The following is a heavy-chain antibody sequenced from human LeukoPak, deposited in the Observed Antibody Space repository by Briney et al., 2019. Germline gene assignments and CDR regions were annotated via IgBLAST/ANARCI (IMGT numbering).Heavy chain of an antibody. D-gene: IGHD6-19*01. CDR1: GGSISSSSYY. V-gene: IGHV4-39*01. Sequence: KPSETLSLTCTVSGGSISSSSYYWDWIRQPPGKGLDWFGSIFYTGTTYHNPSLKSRVTISVDTSKNQFSLRLTSVTAADTAVYYCARRGASLVVSGARRSFDDWGQGTLVTVFS. CDR2: IFYTGTT. J-gene: IGHJ4*02. CDR3: ARRGASLVVSGARRSFDD.